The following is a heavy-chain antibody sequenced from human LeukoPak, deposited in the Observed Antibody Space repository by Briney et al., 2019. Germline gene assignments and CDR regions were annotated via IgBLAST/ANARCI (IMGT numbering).Heavy chain of an antibody. CDR3: ARVGSYDAFDI. CDR1: GGTLSSYA. CDR2: INPNSGGT. J-gene: IGHJ3*02. D-gene: IGHD3-10*01. Sequence: ASVKVPCKASGGTLSSYAISWVRQAPGQGLEWMGRINPNSGGTNYAQKFQGRVTMTRDTSISTAYMELSRLRSDDTAVYYCARVGSYDAFDIWGQGTMVTVSS. V-gene: IGHV1-2*06.